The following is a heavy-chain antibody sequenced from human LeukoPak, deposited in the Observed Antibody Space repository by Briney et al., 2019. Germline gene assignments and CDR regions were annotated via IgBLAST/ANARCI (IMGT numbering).Heavy chain of an antibody. Sequence: SETLSLTCTVSGGSISSYYWSWIRQPPGRGLEWVGYIYHSGNTNYNPSLKSRVTISLDTSKNQFSLRITSVTAADTAVYYCATLLYGSGSYPTRDDAFDIWGQGTMVTVSS. J-gene: IGHJ3*02. CDR2: IYHSGNT. CDR1: GGSISSYY. CDR3: ATLLYGSGSYPTRDDAFDI. V-gene: IGHV4-59*01. D-gene: IGHD3-10*01.